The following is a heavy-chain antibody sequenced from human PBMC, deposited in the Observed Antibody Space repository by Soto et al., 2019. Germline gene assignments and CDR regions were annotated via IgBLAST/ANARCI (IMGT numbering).Heavy chain of an antibody. CDR1: GGSISSYY. CDR3: ARGLPFFSVTTQVGWFDC. D-gene: IGHD3-3*01. V-gene: IGHV4-59*01. CDR2: IYYSGST. J-gene: IGHJ5*01. Sequence: QVQLQESGPGLVKPSETLSLTCTVSGGSISSYYWSWIRQPPGKGLEWIGYIYYSGSTNYNPSLNSRVTISVDTSKNQFSLKLRSVTAADTAVYYCARGLPFFSVTTQVGWFDCRGQGTVVTVSS.